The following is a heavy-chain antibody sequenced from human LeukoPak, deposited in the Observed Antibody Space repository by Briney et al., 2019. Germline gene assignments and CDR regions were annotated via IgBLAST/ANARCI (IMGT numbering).Heavy chain of an antibody. CDR1: GITFGGYA. J-gene: IGHJ4*02. V-gene: IGHV3-43*02. Sequence: GGSLRLSCAASGITFGGYAMHWVRQAPGKGLEWVSLISGDGGSTYYADSVKGRFTISRDNVKNALYLQMNRLRSEDTALYYCAKDKFYASPLGDYLFDFWGQGTLVTVSS. D-gene: IGHD4-17*01. CDR2: ISGDGGST. CDR3: AKDKFYASPLGDYLFDF.